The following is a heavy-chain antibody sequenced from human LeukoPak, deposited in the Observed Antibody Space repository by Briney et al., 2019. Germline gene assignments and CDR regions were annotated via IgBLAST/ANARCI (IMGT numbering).Heavy chain of an antibody. CDR2: INPNSGGT. J-gene: IGHJ4*02. D-gene: IGHD6-19*01. Sequence: ASVKVSCKASGGTFSSYGISWVRQAPGQGLEWMGRINPNSGGTNYAQKFQGRVTMTRDTSISTAYMELSRLRSDDTAVYYCARAVSSGWYQDYWGQGTLVTVSS. V-gene: IGHV1-2*06. CDR1: GGTFSSYG. CDR3: ARAVSSGWYQDY.